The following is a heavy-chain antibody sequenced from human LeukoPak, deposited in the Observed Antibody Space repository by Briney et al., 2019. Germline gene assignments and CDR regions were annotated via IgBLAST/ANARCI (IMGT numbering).Heavy chain of an antibody. CDR1: GGSISSSNW. J-gene: IGHJ4*02. CDR2: IYHSGST. Sequence: PSGTLSLTCAVSGGSISSSNWWSWVRQPPGKGLEWIGEIYHSGSTNYNPSLKSRVTISVDKSKNQFSLKLSSVTAADTAVYYCARSGIVGATTFDYWGQGTLVTVSS. V-gene: IGHV4-4*02. D-gene: IGHD1-26*01. CDR3: ARSGIVGATTFDY.